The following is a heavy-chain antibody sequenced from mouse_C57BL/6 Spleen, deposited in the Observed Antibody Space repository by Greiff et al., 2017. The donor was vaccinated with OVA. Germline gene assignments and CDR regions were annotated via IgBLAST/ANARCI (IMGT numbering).Heavy chain of an antibody. CDR2: IDPSDSYT. Sequence: QVQLQQSGAELVKPGASVKLSCKASGYTFASYWMQWVKQRPGQGLEWIGEIDPSDSYTNYNQKFKGKATLTVDTSSSTAYMQLSSLTSEDSAVYYCASTYYYGSSFYFDYWGQGTTLTVSS. D-gene: IGHD1-1*01. J-gene: IGHJ2*01. V-gene: IGHV1-50*01. CDR1: GYTFASYW. CDR3: ASTYYYGSSFYFDY.